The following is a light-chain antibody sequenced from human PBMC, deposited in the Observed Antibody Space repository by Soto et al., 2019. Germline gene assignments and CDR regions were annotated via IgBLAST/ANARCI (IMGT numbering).Light chain of an antibody. CDR3: ATWDDSLKGV. J-gene: IGLJ1*01. CDR2: TNN. V-gene: IGLV1-44*01. CDR1: TSNIGSHT. Sequence: QSVLTQPPSASGTPGQRVTISCSGSTSNIGSHTVNWYQQLPGTAPKLLINTNNQRPSGVPDRFSGYKSDTSASLVISGLQSEDGADYYCATWDDSLKGVFGTGTKLTVL.